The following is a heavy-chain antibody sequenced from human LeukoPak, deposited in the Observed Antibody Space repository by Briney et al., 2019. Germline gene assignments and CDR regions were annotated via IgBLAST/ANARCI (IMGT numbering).Heavy chain of an antibody. CDR1: GYTFTSYG. CDR3: ARDLRRAQQLVLGY. D-gene: IGHD6-13*01. J-gene: IGHJ4*02. CDR2: ISAYNGNT. Sequence: ASVKVSCKASGYTFTSYGISWVRQAPGQGLEWMGWISAYNGNTNYAQKLQGRVTMTTDTSKSTAYMELRSLRSDDTAVYYCARDLRRAQQLVLGYWGQGTLVTVSS. V-gene: IGHV1-18*04.